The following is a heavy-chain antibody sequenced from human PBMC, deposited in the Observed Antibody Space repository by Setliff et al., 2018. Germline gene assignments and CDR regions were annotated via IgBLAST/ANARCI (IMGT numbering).Heavy chain of an antibody. J-gene: IGHJ6*03. D-gene: IGHD6-19*01. CDR2: IYTIGST. CDR3: ARAISGWYSAHYYYMDV. Sequence: SETLSLTGSVSGGPISSASDHWTWSRQPPGKGREWIGHIYTIGSTNYNPSLKSRVTISVDASKNQLSLNLRSVTAADTAVYYCARAISGWYSAHYYYMDVWGKGTTVTVSS. V-gene: IGHV4-61*09. CDR1: GGPISSASDH.